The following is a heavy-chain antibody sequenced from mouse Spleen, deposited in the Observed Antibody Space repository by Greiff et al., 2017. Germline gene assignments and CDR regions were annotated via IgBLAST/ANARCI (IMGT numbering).Heavy chain of an antibody. V-gene: IGHV3-6*01. CDR1: GYSITSGYY. CDR2: ISYDGSN. J-gene: IGHJ1*01. D-gene: IGHD1-2*01. Sequence: EVQLQQSGPGLVKPSQSLSLTCSVTGYSITSGYYWNWIRQFPGNKLEWMGYISYDGSNNYNPSLKNRISITRDTSKNQFFLKLNSVTTEDTATYYCARDHYYGSYWYFDVWGAGTTVTVSS. CDR3: ARDHYYGSYWYFDV.